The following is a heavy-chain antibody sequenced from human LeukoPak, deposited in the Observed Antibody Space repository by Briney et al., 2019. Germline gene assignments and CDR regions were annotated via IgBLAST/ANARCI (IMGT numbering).Heavy chain of an antibody. CDR2: IYYSGST. D-gene: IGHD3-16*01. Sequence: SETLSLTCTVSGGSISSYYWSWIRQPPGKGLEWIGYIYYSGSTNYNPSLKSRVTISVDTSKNQFSLKLSSVTAADTAVYYCARAHMITSCYYYYMDVWGKGTTVTVSS. J-gene: IGHJ6*03. CDR3: ARAHMITSCYYYYMDV. CDR1: GGSISSYY. V-gene: IGHV4-59*01.